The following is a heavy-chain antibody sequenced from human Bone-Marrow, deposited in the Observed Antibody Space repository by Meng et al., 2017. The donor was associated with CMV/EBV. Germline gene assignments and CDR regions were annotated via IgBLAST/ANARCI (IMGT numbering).Heavy chain of an antibody. D-gene: IGHD3-22*01. CDR3: ASLPGITMTSGAFDI. CDR1: GYTFTSYG. CDR2: ISAYNGNT. J-gene: IGHJ3*02. Sequence: ASVKVSCKASGYTFTSYGISWVRQAPGQGLEWMGWISAYNGNTNYAQKLKGRVTITTDTSTSTPYMELRSLRSDDTAVYYCASLPGITMTSGAFDIWGQGTMVTVSS. V-gene: IGHV1-18*01.